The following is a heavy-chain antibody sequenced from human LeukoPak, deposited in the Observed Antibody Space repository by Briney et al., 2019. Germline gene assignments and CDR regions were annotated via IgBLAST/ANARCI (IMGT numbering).Heavy chain of an antibody. CDR1: GFTFSYYS. CDR3: ARGIFYGSGSQSFDY. CDR2: ISGSSNTK. J-gene: IGHJ4*02. D-gene: IGHD3-10*01. Sequence: PGGSLRLSCAASGFTFSYYSMSWIRQAPGKGLEWISYISGSSNTKHFADSVKGRFTISRDNAKESLYLQMDRLRAEDTAFYYCARGIFYGSGSQSFDYWGQGTLVTVSS. V-gene: IGHV3-48*01.